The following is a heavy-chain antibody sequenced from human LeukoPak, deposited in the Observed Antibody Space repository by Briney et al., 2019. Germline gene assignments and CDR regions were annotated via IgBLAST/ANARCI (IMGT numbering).Heavy chain of an antibody. CDR3: ARDPRRGCYDFCAPGSCFDP. CDR1: GFTFSSYW. V-gene: IGHV3-7*01. J-gene: IGHJ5*02. D-gene: IGHD3-3*01. CDR2: IKQDGSEK. Sequence: GGSLRLSCAASGFTFSSYWMSWVRQAPGKGLEWVANIKQDGSEKYYVDSVKGRFTISRDNAKNSLYLQMNSLRAEDTAVYYCARDPRRGCYDFCAPGSCFDPWGQGTLVTVSS.